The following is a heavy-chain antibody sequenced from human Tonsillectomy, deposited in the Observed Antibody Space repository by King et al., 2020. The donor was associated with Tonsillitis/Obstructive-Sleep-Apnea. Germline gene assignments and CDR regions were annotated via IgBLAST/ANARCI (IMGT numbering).Heavy chain of an antibody. V-gene: IGHV4-39*01. J-gene: IGHJ3*02. D-gene: IGHD6-19*01. CDR2: IYDSGST. CDR1: GGSISSSIYY. CDR3: ARPRRGWYGGAAFDI. Sequence: LQLQESGPGRVKPSETLSLTCTVSGGSISSSIYYWGWIRQHPGRGQEWIGSIYDSGSTYYNPSLKSRVTISVDTSTNQFSLKLSSVTAADTAVYYCARPRRGWYGGAAFDIWGQGTLVTVSS.